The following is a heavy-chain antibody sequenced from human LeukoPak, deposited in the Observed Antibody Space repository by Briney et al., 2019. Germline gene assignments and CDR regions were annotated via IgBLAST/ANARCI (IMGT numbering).Heavy chain of an antibody. CDR3: ARDLTATIVVARRGFDY. Sequence: GSLRLSCAASGFTFSSYSMNWVRQAPGKGPEWVSSISSSSSYIYYADSVKGRFTISRDNAKNSLYLQMNSLRAEDTAVYYCARDLTATIVVARRGFDYWGQGTLVTVSS. CDR2: ISSSSSYI. J-gene: IGHJ4*02. CDR1: GFTFSSYS. V-gene: IGHV3-21*01. D-gene: IGHD3-22*01.